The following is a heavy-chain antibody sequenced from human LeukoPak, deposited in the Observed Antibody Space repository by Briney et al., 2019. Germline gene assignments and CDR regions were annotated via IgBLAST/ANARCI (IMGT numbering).Heavy chain of an antibody. Sequence: GGSLRLSCAASGFSFASYDIHWVRQAPGKGLEWVTFIESDGSKEYYADSVKGRFTISRDNSKNTVYIQMKSLRPEVTAVYYCAKEGTGWYFLDYWGQGTVVTVSS. CDR2: IESDGSKE. CDR1: GFSFASYD. V-gene: IGHV3-30*02. CDR3: AKEGTGWYFLDY. D-gene: IGHD6-19*01. J-gene: IGHJ4*02.